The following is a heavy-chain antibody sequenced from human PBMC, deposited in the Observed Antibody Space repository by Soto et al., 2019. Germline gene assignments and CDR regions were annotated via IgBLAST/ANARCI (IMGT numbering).Heavy chain of an antibody. Sequence: EVQLVESGGDLVQPGRSLRLSCAASGFNFDDYAMYWVRQAPGKGLEWVSGISWISDNIGYADCVKGRFTISRDNAKNSLYLQMNSLRAEDTALYYCVKDRDYGSGSLSFDYWGQGTLVTVSS. CDR1: GFNFDDYA. CDR2: ISWISDNI. V-gene: IGHV3-9*01. J-gene: IGHJ4*02. D-gene: IGHD3-10*01. CDR3: VKDRDYGSGSLSFDY.